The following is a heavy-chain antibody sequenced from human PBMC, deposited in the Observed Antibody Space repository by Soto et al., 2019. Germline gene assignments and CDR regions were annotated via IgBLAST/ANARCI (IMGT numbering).Heavy chain of an antibody. D-gene: IGHD5-12*01. J-gene: IGHJ4*02. Sequence: PSETLSLTCAVSGYSIIRGYYWGCIRQPPGKGLEWIGSIYHSGSTYYNPSLKSRVTISVDTSKNQFSLKLSSVTAADTAVYYCARSPPLNSGYDSLNFDYWGQGTLVTVSS. CDR3: ARSPPLNSGYDSLNFDY. CDR1: GYSIIRGYY. CDR2: IYHSGST. V-gene: IGHV4-38-2*01.